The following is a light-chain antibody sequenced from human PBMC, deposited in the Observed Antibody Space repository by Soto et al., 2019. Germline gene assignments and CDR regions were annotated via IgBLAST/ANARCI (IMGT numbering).Light chain of an antibody. J-gene: IGLJ1*01. Sequence: QSVLTQPASVPGSPGQSITISCTGTSSDVGGYNYVSWYQQHPGKAPKLMIYEVSNRPSGVSNRFSGSKSGNTASLTISGLQAEDEADYYCSSYTSSTTYNYVFGTGTKVTVL. CDR2: EVS. V-gene: IGLV2-14*01. CDR1: SSDVGGYNY. CDR3: SSYTSSTTYNYV.